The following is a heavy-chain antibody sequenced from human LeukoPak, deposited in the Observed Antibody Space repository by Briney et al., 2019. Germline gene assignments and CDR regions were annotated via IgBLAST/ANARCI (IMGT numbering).Heavy chain of an antibody. Sequence: PGESLRLSCAASGFTFSGYGMHWVRQAPGKGLEWVAFIRYDGSNKYYADSVKGRFTISRDNSKNTLYLQMNSLRAEDTAVYYCANPDLDYWGQGTLVTVSS. J-gene: IGHJ4*02. V-gene: IGHV3-30*02. CDR1: GFTFSGYG. CDR3: ANPDLDY. D-gene: IGHD1-14*01. CDR2: IRYDGSNK.